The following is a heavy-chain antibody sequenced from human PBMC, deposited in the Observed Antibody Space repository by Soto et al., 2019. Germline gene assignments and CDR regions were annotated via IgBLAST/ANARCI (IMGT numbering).Heavy chain of an antibody. CDR3: AKNMGYYDSSGYYLFDY. CDR1: GITFSSYA. Sequence: PGGSLRLSCAASGITFSSYAMSWVRKAPGKGLEWVSAISGSGGSTYYADSVKGRFTISRDNSKNTLYLQMNSLRAEDTAVYYCAKNMGYYDSSGYYLFDYWGQGTLVTVSS. J-gene: IGHJ4*02. V-gene: IGHV3-23*01. D-gene: IGHD3-22*01. CDR2: ISGSGGST.